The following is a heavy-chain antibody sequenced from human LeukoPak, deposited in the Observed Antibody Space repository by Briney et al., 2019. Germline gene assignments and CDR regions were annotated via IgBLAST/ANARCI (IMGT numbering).Heavy chain of an antibody. Sequence: GSPRLSCAASGFTFSSYSMHWVRQAPGKGLEWVAFTSYDGSNKYYADSVKGRFTISRDNSKNTLYLQMNSLRAEDTAVYYCAKELPNYDFWSGYFPGDSWGQGTLVTVSS. CDR1: GFTFSSYS. CDR3: AKELPNYDFWSGYFPGDS. V-gene: IGHV3-30-3*01. D-gene: IGHD3-3*01. CDR2: TSYDGSNK. J-gene: IGHJ4*02.